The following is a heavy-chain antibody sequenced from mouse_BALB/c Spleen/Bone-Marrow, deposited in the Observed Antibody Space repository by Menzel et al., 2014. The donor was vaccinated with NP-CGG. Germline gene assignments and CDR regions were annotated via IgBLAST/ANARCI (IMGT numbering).Heavy chain of an antibody. J-gene: IGHJ3*01. CDR3: TREGDSPFAY. D-gene: IGHD2-13*01. Sequence: GAELVKPGASVKLSCKASGYTFTSYYMYWVKQRPGQGLEWIGEINPSNGGTNFNEKFKSKATLTVDKSSSTAYMQLSSLTSEDSAVYCCTREGDSPFAYWGQGTLVTVSA. CDR2: INPSNGGT. V-gene: IGHV1S81*02. CDR1: GYTFTSYY.